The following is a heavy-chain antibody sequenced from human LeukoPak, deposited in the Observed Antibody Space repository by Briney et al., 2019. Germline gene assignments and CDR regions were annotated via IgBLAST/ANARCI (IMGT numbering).Heavy chain of an antibody. V-gene: IGHV3-48*03. Sequence: PGGSLRLSCAASGFTFSSSEMNWVRPAPGKGLEWISYIRSSGSSLHYTDSVKGRFTISRDNAKNSLYLQMNSLRAEDTAVYYCARTTSGYYWTPFDYWGRGTLVTVSS. D-gene: IGHD3-22*01. CDR3: ARTTSGYYWTPFDY. CDR2: IRSSGSSL. J-gene: IGHJ4*02. CDR1: GFTFSSSE.